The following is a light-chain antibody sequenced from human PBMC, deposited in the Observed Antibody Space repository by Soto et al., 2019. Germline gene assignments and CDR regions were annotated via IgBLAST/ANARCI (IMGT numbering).Light chain of an antibody. CDR1: QTISSW. Sequence: DIQMTQSPSTLSGSVGDRVTITCRASQTISSWLAWYQQKPGKAPKLLIYKASSLESGVPSRFSGSGSGTEFTLTIRSLQPDDFATHYCQQYNSYSRTFGQGTKVDIK. J-gene: IGKJ1*01. CDR3: QQYNSYSRT. V-gene: IGKV1-5*03. CDR2: KAS.